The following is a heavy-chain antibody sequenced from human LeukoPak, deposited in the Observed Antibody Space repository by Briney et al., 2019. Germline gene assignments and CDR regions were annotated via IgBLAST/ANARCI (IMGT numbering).Heavy chain of an antibody. CDR3: AKDTGHSSGWYIDY. CDR2: ISGSGGST. Sequence: GGSLRLSCAASEFSVGSNYMTWVRQAPGKGLEWVSAISGSGGSTYYADSVKGRFTISRDNSKNTLYLQMNSLRAEDTAVYYCAKDTGHSSGWYIDYWGQGTLVTVSS. CDR1: EFSVGSNY. J-gene: IGHJ4*02. V-gene: IGHV3-23*01. D-gene: IGHD6-19*01.